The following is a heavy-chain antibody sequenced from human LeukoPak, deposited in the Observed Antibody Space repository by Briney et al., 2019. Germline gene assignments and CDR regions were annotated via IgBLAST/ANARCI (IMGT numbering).Heavy chain of an antibody. Sequence: GASVKVSCKASGGTFSSYAISWVRQAPGQGLEWMGRMNPNSGNTGYAQKFQGRVTMTRNTSISTAYMELSSLRSEYTAVYYCARGHHSSGYYPQPYWGQGTLVTVSS. D-gene: IGHD3-22*01. J-gene: IGHJ4*02. CDR3: ARGHHSSGYYPQPY. CDR2: MNPNSGNT. V-gene: IGHV1-8*02. CDR1: GGTFSSYA.